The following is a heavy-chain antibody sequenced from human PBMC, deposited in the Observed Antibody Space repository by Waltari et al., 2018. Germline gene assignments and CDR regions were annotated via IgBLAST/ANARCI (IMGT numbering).Heavy chain of an antibody. CDR3: ARFLSGSYFDY. Sequence: QVQLQESGPGLVKPSQTLSLTCTVSGGSISSTDYYWSWIRQPPGGGLEWIGYIYSTGRTYYKSSLKSRIAMSLDRSKNQFSLKLRSVTAADTAVYFCARFLSGSYFDYWGQGTLVHVSS. CDR2: IYSTGRT. D-gene: IGHD5-12*01. V-gene: IGHV4-30-4*08. CDR1: GGSISSTDYY. J-gene: IGHJ4*02.